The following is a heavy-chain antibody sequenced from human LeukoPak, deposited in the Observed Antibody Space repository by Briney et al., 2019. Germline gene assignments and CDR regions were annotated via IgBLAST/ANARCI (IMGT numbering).Heavy chain of an antibody. CDR3: ARGSYYHDSSGYLDY. J-gene: IGHJ4*02. CDR2: ISSSSSTI. Sequence: GGSLRLSCAASGFTFSSYSMNWVRQAPGKGLEWVSSISSSSSTIYYADSVKGRFTISRDNAKNSLYLQMKSLRAEDTAVYYCARGSYYHDSSGYLDYWGQGTLVTVSS. CDR1: GFTFSSYS. V-gene: IGHV3-48*01. D-gene: IGHD3-22*01.